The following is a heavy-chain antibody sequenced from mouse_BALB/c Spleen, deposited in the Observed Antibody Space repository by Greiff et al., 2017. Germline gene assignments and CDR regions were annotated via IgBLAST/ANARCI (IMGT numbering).Heavy chain of an antibody. CDR3: ARLLRSAYYYAMDY. D-gene: IGHD1-1*01. V-gene: IGHV5-6-5*01. CDR1: GFTFSSYA. J-gene: IGHJ4*01. Sequence: EVKLMESGGGLVKPGGSLKLSCAASGFTFSSYAMSWVRQTPEKRLEWVASISSGGSTYYPDSVKGRFTISRDNARNILYLQMSSLRSEDTAMYYCARLLRSAYYYAMDYWGQGTSVTVSS. CDR2: ISSGGST.